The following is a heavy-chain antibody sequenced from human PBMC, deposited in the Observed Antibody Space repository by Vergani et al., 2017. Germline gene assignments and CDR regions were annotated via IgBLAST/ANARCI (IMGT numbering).Heavy chain of an antibody. CDR2: IRYDGSNK. V-gene: IGHV3-30*02. D-gene: IGHD3-9*01. CDR3: AKDGYDILTGPYGMDV. J-gene: IGHJ6*02. Sequence: QVQLVESGGGVVQPGGSLRLSCAASGFTFSSYGMHWVRQAPGKGLEWVAFIRYDGSNKYYADSVKGRFTISRDNSKNTXYLQMNSLRAEDTAVYYCAKDGYDILTGPYGMDVWGQXP. CDR1: GFTFSSYG.